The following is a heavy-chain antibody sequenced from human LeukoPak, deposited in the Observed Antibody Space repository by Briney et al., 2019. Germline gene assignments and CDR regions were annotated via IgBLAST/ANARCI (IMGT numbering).Heavy chain of an antibody. V-gene: IGHV3-7*05. J-gene: IGHJ4*02. CDR2: IKQDGSEK. CDR1: GFTFSDYW. D-gene: IGHD1-1*01. Sequence: GGSLRLSCAASGFTFSDYWMTWVRQSPGKGLEWVANIKQDGSEKNYVDSVKGRFTISRDNAKNSLYLQMNSLRAEDTAVYYCVRGQLTTGYWGQGTLVTVSS. CDR3: VRGQLTTGY.